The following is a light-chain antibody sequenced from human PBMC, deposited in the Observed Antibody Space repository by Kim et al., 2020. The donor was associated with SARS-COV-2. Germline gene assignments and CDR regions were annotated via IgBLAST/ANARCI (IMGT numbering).Light chain of an antibody. V-gene: IGKV1-5*03. CDR1: QSISTW. CDR2: KAS. Sequence: DIQMTQSPSTLSASAGDRITITCRASQSISTWLAWYQQKPGKAPKLLIYKASSLQSGVPSRFSGSGSGADFILTVSSLQPDDFATYYCQQYDTYPLTFGQGTKVDIK. J-gene: IGKJ1*01. CDR3: QQYDTYPLT.